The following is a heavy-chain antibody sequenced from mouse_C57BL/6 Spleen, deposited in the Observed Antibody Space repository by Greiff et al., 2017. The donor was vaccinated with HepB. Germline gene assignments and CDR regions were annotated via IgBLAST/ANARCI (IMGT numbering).Heavy chain of an antibody. CDR3: ARAYYGNYFDY. Sequence: EVKLMESGGGLVKPGGSLKLSCAASGFTFSDYGMHWVRQAPEKGLEWVAYISSGSSTIYYAATVKGRFTISRDNAKNTLFLQRTSLRSEDTAMYYCARAYYGNYFDYWGQGTTLTVSS. CDR2: ISSGSSTI. D-gene: IGHD2-10*01. CDR1: GFTFSDYG. J-gene: IGHJ2*01. V-gene: IGHV5-17*01.